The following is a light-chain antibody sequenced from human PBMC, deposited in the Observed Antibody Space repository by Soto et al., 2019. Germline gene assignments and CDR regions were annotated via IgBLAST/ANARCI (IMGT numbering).Light chain of an antibody. J-gene: IGKJ5*01. Sequence: EIVMTQSPATLSVSPGERATLPCRASQSVSNNLAWYQQKPDQAPRLLIYYASTRANGIPARFSGSGSRTEFTLTISSLQSEDFALYYCQQYNNWPPITFGQGTRLEIK. V-gene: IGKV3-15*01. CDR2: YAS. CDR3: QQYNNWPPIT. CDR1: QSVSNN.